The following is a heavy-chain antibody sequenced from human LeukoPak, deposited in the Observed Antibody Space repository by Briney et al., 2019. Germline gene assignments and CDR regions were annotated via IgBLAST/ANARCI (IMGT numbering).Heavy chain of an antibody. Sequence: GRTLSLSCAASGFTFSDYYMSWLRQAPGKGLEWVSYMSSSSSYTNYAEPGKGRVTISRHNARKSLKLHMNSIIHEETAGHICAREERVVGGIYLVYWGPGAPGTASS. D-gene: IGHD1-26*01. V-gene: IGHV3-11*05. CDR1: GFTFSDYY. CDR2: MSSSSSYT. CDR3: AREERVVGGIYLVY. J-gene: IGHJ4*02.